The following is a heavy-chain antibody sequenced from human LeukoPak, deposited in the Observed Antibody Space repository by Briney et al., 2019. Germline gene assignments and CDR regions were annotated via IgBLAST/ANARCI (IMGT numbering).Heavy chain of an antibody. D-gene: IGHD1-26*01. CDR3: ARVIVGAPNKAFDI. Sequence: AGCLRLSCAASGFTFSSYEMNWVRQAPGKGLEWVSYISSSGSTIYYADSVEGRFTISRDNAKNSLYLQMNSLRAEDTAVYYCARVIVGAPNKAFDIWGQGTMVTVSS. CDR1: GFTFSSYE. V-gene: IGHV3-48*03. CDR2: ISSSGSTI. J-gene: IGHJ3*02.